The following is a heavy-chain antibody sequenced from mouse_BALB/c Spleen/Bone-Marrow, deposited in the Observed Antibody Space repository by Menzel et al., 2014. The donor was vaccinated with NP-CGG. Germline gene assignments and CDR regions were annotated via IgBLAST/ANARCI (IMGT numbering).Heavy chain of an antibody. CDR2: IYPGDGDT. Sequence: QAHVKQSGAELVRPGPSVKISCKASGYAFSSYWMNWVKQRPGQGLEWIGQIYPGDGDTNYSGKFKGKATLTADESSSTAYMQLSSLTSEDSAVYFCAFGNYDFDFWGQSTTLTVSS. J-gene: IGHJ2*01. D-gene: IGHD2-1*01. CDR1: GYAFSSYW. CDR3: AFGNYDFDF. V-gene: IGHV1-80*01.